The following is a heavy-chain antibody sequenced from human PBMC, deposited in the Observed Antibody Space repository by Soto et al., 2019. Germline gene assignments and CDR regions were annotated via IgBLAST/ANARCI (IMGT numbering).Heavy chain of an antibody. CDR1: GGSISSSSYY. CDR3: ARGFRFDP. D-gene: IGHD3-10*01. CDR2: IYYSGST. V-gene: IGHV4-39*07. Sequence: PSETLSLTCTVSGGSISSSSYYWGWIRQPPGKGLEWIGYIYYSGSTYYNPSLKSRVSISADTSKNQFSLKLSSVTAADTAVYYCARGFRFDPWGQGTLVTVSS. J-gene: IGHJ5*02.